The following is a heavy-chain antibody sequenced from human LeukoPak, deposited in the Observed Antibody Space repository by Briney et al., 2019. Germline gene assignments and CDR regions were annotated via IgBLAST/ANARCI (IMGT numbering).Heavy chain of an antibody. D-gene: IGHD2-2*01. J-gene: IGHJ4*02. CDR3: VKGYCSSTSCYAFDY. CDR2: ISSNGGST. V-gene: IGHV3-64D*09. Sequence: GGSLRPSCSASGFIFSSYAIRWVRQAPGKGLEYVSGISSNGGSTYYADSVKGRFTISRDNSKNTLYLQMSSLRAEDTAVYYCVKGYCSSTSCYAFDYWGQGTLVTVSS. CDR1: GFIFSSYA.